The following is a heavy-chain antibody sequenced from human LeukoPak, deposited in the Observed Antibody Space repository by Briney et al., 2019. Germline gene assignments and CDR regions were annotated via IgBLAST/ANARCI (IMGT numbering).Heavy chain of an antibody. CDR2: ISAYNGNT. CDR1: GYTFTSYG. CDR3: AADPSPYYYDIPAFDY. V-gene: IGHV1-18*01. J-gene: IGHJ4*02. D-gene: IGHD3-22*01. Sequence: GASVKVSCKASGYTFTSYGISWVRQAPGQGLEWMGWISAYNGNTNYAQKLQGRVTMTTDTSTSTAYMELRSLRSEDTAVYYCAADPSPYYYDIPAFDYWGQGTLVTVSS.